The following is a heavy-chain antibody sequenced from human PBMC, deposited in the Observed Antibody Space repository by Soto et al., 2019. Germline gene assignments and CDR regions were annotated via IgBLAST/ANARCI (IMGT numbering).Heavy chain of an antibody. D-gene: IGHD3-22*01. V-gene: IGHV4-39*01. CDR2: IYYSGST. CDR3: ARHSGVTXYYDSSGYYYPPYYFDY. J-gene: IGHJ4*02. CDR1: GGSISSSSYY. Sequence: PSETLSLTCTVSGGSISSSSYYWGWIRQPPGKGLEWIGSIYYSGSTYYNPSLKSRVTISVDTSKNQFSLKLSSVTAADTAVYYCARHSGVTXYYDSSGYYYPPYYFDYWGQGTLVTVSS.